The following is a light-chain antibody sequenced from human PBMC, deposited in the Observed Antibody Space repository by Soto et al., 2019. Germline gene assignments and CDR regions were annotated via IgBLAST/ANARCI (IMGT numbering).Light chain of an antibody. CDR1: QSVLYSSNNKNY. J-gene: IGKJ5*01. Sequence: DIVMTQSPDSLAVSLGERATINCKSSQSVLYSSNNKNYLAWYQQEPGQPPKLLIYWASTRESGVPDRFSGSGYGTDFTLTVSSLQAEDVAVYYCQQYYSTLITFGQGTRLAIK. CDR3: QQYYSTLIT. CDR2: WAS. V-gene: IGKV4-1*01.